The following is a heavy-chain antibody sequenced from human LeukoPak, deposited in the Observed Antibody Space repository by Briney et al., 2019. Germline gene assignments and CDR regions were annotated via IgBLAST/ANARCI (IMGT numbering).Heavy chain of an antibody. Sequence: PGGSLRLSCAASVFTVSRNYMSWVRRAPGKGLECVSVIYSGGRAYYADSVKGRFTISRDNSKNTLYLQMNSLRAEDTAVYYCAKGVGAHYYYYYMDVWGKGTTVTISS. CDR3: AKGVGAHYYYYYMDV. CDR1: VFTVSRNY. V-gene: IGHV3-66*01. D-gene: IGHD6-6*01. J-gene: IGHJ6*03. CDR2: IYSGGRA.